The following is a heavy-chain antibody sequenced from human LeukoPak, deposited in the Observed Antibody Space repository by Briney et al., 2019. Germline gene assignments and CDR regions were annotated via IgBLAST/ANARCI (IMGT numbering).Heavy chain of an antibody. CDR3: ARGRGAAAV. CDR2: INHSGST. D-gene: IGHD6-13*01. CDR1: GGSFSGYY. V-gene: IGHV4-34*01. Sequence: SETLSLTCAAYGGSFSGYYWSWIRQPPGKGLEWIGEINHSGSTNYNPSLKSRVTISVDTSKNQFSLKLSSVTAADTAVYYCARGRGAAAVWGQGTLVTVSS. J-gene: IGHJ4*02.